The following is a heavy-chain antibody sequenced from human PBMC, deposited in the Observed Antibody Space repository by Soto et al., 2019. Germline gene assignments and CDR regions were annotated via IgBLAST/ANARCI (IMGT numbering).Heavy chain of an antibody. V-gene: IGHV3-7*03. D-gene: IGHD1-26*01. J-gene: IGHJ3*02. CDR3: ACPRAIVLPGNDALDI. CDR1: GFTFSDYW. CDR2: IKHDESEK. Sequence: EVQLVESGGGLVQPGESLRLSCAASGFTFSDYWMTWVRQAPGKGLEWVANIKHDESEKYYVDSVRGRFTISRDNAKNSLYMQMNSLRAEDTAMYYCACPRAIVLPGNDALDIWGQGTMLTVSS.